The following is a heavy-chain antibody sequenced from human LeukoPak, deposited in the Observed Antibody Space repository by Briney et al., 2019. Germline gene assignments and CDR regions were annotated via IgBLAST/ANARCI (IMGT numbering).Heavy chain of an antibody. Sequence: PRASVKVSCKASGYTFTGYYMHWVRQAPGQGLEWMGWINPNSGGTNYAQKFQGRVTMTRDTSISTAYMELSRLRSDDTAVYYCARGPFRHKTAFDIWGQGTMVTVSS. CDR1: GYTFTGYY. J-gene: IGHJ3*02. CDR2: INPNSGGT. CDR3: ARGPFRHKTAFDI. V-gene: IGHV1-2*02.